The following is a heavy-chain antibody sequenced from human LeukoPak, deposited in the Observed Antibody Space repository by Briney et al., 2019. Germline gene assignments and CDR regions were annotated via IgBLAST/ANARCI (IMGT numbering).Heavy chain of an antibody. CDR3: AREDCSGGSCYGGFDC. CDR2: TYQRSKWYN. D-gene: IGHD2-15*01. CDR1: GDSVSSISAA. J-gene: IGHJ4*02. V-gene: IGHV6-1*01. Sequence: SQTLSLTCAISGDSVSSISAAWNWIRQSPSRGLEWLGRTYQRSKWYNDYALSVKSRITINPDTSKNQFSLQLISVTPEDTAVYYCAREDCSGGSCYGGFDCWGQGTLVTVSS.